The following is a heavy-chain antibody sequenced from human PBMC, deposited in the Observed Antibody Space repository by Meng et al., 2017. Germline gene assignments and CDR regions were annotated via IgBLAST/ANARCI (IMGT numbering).Heavy chain of an antibody. J-gene: IGHJ5*02. CDR1: GFTFSSYA. CDR3: ARVGEDYDSSGYYQS. CDR2: ISYDGSNK. D-gene: IGHD3-22*01. Sequence: LKISCAASGFTFSSYAMHWVRQAPGKGLEWVAVISYDGSNKYYADSVKGRFTISRDNAKNTLYLQMNSLRAEDTAVYYCARVGEDYDSSGYYQSWGQGTLVTVSS. V-gene: IGHV3-30*07.